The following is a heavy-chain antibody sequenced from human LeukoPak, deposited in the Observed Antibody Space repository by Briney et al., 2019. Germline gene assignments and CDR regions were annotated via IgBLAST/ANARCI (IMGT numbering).Heavy chain of an antibody. V-gene: IGHV1-8*01. J-gene: IGHJ2*01. Sequence: ASVKVSCKASGYAFTGYDMNGVRQATGQGLEWMGLINPNSGNTGYAQKFQGRVTMTRNTSISTAYMELSSLRSADTAVYYCARVSEERRGYSSSWPYWYFDLWGRGTLVTVSS. CDR1: GYAFTGYD. CDR3: ARVSEERRGYSSSWPYWYFDL. CDR2: INPNSGNT. D-gene: IGHD6-13*01.